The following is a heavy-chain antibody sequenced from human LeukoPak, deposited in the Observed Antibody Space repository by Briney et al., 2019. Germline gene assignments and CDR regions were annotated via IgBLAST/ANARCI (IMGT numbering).Heavy chain of an antibody. Sequence: SETLSLTCTVSGGSISSGDYYWSWIRQPPGKGLEWIGYIYYSGSTYYNPSLKSRVAISVDTSKNQFSLKLSSVTAADTAVYYCARPYGSGSYGLQHWGQGTLVTVSS. CDR2: IYYSGST. J-gene: IGHJ1*01. CDR3: ARPYGSGSYGLQH. CDR1: GGSISSGDYY. V-gene: IGHV4-30-4*01. D-gene: IGHD3-10*01.